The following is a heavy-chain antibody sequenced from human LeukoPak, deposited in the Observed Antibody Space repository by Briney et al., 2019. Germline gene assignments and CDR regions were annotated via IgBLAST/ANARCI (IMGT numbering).Heavy chain of an antibody. Sequence: GGSLTLSCVVSGFTVSNNYMKWVRQAPGKGLEWVSSIRSSSSYIYYADSVKGRFTISRDNAKNSLYLQMNSLRAEDTAVYYCARLPDIVVVPAHYYYYGMDVWGQGTTVTVSS. CDR3: ARLPDIVVVPAHYYYYGMDV. D-gene: IGHD2-2*01. CDR1: GFTVSNNY. V-gene: IGHV3-21*01. J-gene: IGHJ6*02. CDR2: IRSSSSYI.